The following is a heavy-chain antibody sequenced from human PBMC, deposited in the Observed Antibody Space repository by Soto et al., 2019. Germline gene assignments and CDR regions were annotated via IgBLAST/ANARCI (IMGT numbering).Heavy chain of an antibody. J-gene: IGHJ4*02. CDR1: GDSINSDKYY. CDR3: ARRDYYDSSGYNY. V-gene: IGHV4-39*01. D-gene: IGHD3-22*01. Sequence: SETLSLTCSVSGDSINSDKYYWGWIRQHPGKGLEWIGSIYYSGNTYYNPSLKSRVTISVDTSKSQFSLKLSSVTAADTAVYYCARRDYYDSSGYNYWGQGTLVTVSS. CDR2: IYYSGNT.